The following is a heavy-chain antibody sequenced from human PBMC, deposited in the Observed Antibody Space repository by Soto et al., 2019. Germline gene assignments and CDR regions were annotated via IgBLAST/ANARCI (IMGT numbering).Heavy chain of an antibody. J-gene: IGHJ4*02. D-gene: IGHD6-19*01. CDR2: IWYDGSNK. Sequence: QVQLVESGGGVVQPGRSLRLSCAASGFTFSSYGMHWVRQAPGKGLEWVAVIWYDGSNKYYADSVKGRFTISRDNSKNTLYLQMNSLRAEDTAVYYCARNTGAVAGTGGYFDYWGQGTLVTVSS. CDR3: ARNTGAVAGTGGYFDY. CDR1: GFTFSSYG. V-gene: IGHV3-33*01.